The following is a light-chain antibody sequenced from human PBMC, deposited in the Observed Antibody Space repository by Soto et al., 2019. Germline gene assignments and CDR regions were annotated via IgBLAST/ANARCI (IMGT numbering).Light chain of an antibody. V-gene: IGKV3-20*01. J-gene: IGKJ2*01. CDR2: AAS. Sequence: IVRRQSPGTLSLCQGYTVPLSCRAGQTISQNYLARYQQKSGQAPRLLIYAASGRASGIPDRFSGSGSGTDFSLTISRLEPEDSAVYYCQQYGTSPGTLGQGTKVDI. CDR1: QTISQNY. CDR3: QQYGTSPGT.